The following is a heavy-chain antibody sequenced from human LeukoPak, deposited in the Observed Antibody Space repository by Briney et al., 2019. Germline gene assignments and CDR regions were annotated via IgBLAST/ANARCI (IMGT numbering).Heavy chain of an antibody. CDR1: GFIFSSYN. D-gene: IGHD6-13*01. V-gene: IGHV3-21*03. J-gene: IGHJ4*02. CDR2: ISSSSTYI. Sequence: GGSLRLSCVASGFIFSSYNINWVRQAPGKGLEWVSSISSSSTYISYADSVKGRFTISRDNAKNSLDLQMSSLSAEDTAVYYCTRVGIWDHIAAAGTDDYWGQGTLVTVSS. CDR3: TRVGIWDHIAAAGTDDY.